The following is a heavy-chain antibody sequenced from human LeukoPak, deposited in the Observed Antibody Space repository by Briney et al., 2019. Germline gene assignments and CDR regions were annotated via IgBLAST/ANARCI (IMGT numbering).Heavy chain of an antibody. CDR3: ARVPERYFDWLLPDY. CDR2: ISAYNGNT. D-gene: IGHD3-9*01. Sequence: ASVKVSCKASGYTFTSYGISWVRQAPGQGLEWMGWISAYNGNTNYAQKLQGRVTMTTDTSTSTAYMELRSLRSDDTAVYYCARVPERYFDWLLPDYWGQGTLVTVSS. CDR1: GYTFTSYG. J-gene: IGHJ4*02. V-gene: IGHV1-18*01.